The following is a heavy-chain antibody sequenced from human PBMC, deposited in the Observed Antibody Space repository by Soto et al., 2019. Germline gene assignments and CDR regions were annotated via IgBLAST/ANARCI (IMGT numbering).Heavy chain of an antibody. CDR1: GCTFSDYY. CDR2: ISSRGSSI. V-gene: IGHV3-11*01. D-gene: IGHD3-3*01. Sequence: VGSLRLSGSVSGCTFSDYYMSWIRQAPGKWLEWVSYISSRGSSIYYADSVKGRFTISRDNAKNSLYLQINGLRAEDTAVYYCARGYYDFWSGYYISPYGMDVWGQGTTVTVSS. J-gene: IGHJ6*02. CDR3: ARGYYDFWSGYYISPYGMDV.